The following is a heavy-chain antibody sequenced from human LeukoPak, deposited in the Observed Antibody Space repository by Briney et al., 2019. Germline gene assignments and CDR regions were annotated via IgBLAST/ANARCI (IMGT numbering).Heavy chain of an antibody. Sequence: GASVKVSCKASGYTFTGYYMHWVRQAPGQGLEWMGWINPNSGGTNYAQKFQGRVTMTRDTSISTAYMELSRLRSDDTAVYYCARAEAFWSGYYLFDYWGQGTLVTVSS. D-gene: IGHD3-3*01. CDR2: INPNSGGT. V-gene: IGHV1-2*02. J-gene: IGHJ4*02. CDR3: ARAEAFWSGYYLFDY. CDR1: GYTFTGYY.